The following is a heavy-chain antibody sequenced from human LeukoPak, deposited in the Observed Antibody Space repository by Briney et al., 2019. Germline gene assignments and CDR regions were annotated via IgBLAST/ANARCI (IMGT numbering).Heavy chain of an antibody. D-gene: IGHD3-3*01. V-gene: IGHV3-53*01. CDR1: GFTVSSNY. Sequence: GGSLRLSCAASGFTVSSNYMSWVRQAPGKGLEWVSVIYSGGSTYYADSVKGRSTISRDNSKNTLYLQMNSLRAEDTAVYYCAKDPERNYDFWSGYSPYYYYYGMDVWGQGTTVTVSS. CDR3: AKDPERNYDFWSGYSPYYYYYGMDV. J-gene: IGHJ6*02. CDR2: IYSGGST.